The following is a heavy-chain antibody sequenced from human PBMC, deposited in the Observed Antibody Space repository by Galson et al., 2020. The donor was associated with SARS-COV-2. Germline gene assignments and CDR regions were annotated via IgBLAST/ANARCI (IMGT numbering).Heavy chain of an antibody. CDR3: AGRRIEALTPRIDNWFDS. Sequence: SDTLSLTCIVSGDSISTYYWNWIRHPPGRALEWIGRISYSGTSVPIYIPSLQSRATVSRDTSKNQLSLKVTSVTATDTAVYFCAGRRIEALTPRIDNWFDSWGQGTLVTVSS. CDR1: GDSISTYY. V-gene: IGHV4-59*08. J-gene: IGHJ5*01. CDR2: ISYSGTSVP.